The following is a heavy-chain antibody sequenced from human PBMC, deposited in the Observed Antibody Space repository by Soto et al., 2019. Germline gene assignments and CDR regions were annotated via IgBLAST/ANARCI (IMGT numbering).Heavy chain of an antibody. V-gene: IGHV1-69*13. CDR3: ARRGCISTSCYIDY. Sequence: GASVKVSCKASGGTFSSYAISCVRQAPGQGLEWMGGIIPIFGTANYAQKFQGRVTITADESTSTAYMELSSLRSEDTAVYYCARRGCISTSCYIDYWGQGTLVTVSS. J-gene: IGHJ4*02. D-gene: IGHD2-2*01. CDR2: IIPIFGTA. CDR1: GGTFSSYA.